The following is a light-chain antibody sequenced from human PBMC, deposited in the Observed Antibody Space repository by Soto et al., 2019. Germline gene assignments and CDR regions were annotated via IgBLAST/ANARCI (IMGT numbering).Light chain of an antibody. CDR2: GAS. J-gene: IGKJ1*01. Sequence: EIVVSMSPGTLSLYQGERATLSCRASQSVSSNDLAWYQLKPGQAPRLLIYGASSRATGIPDRFSGSGSGTDFTLTISSLDPEDFAVYFCQQYGYSPRTFGQGSKVDIK. V-gene: IGKV3-20*01. CDR1: QSVSSND. CDR3: QQYGYSPRT.